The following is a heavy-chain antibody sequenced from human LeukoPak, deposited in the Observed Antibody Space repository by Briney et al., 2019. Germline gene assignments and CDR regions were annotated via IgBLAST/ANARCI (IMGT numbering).Heavy chain of an antibody. Sequence: ASVKVSCKASGGTFSSYAISWVRQAPGQGLEWMGGIIPIFGTANYAQKFQGRVTITADESTSTAYMELSSLRSEDTAVYYCARGKIRQWLVPYYFDYWGQGTLVTVSS. D-gene: IGHD6-19*01. CDR3: ARGKIRQWLVPYYFDY. J-gene: IGHJ4*02. V-gene: IGHV1-69*01. CDR1: GGTFSSYA. CDR2: IIPIFGTA.